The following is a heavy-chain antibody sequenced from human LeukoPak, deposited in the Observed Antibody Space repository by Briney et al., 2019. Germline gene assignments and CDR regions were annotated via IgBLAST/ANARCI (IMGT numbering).Heavy chain of an antibody. CDR1: GYTFTGYY. Sequence: ASVKVSCKASGYTFTGYYMHWVRQAPGQGLEWMGIINPSGGSTSYAQKFQGRVTMTRDTSTSTVYMELSSLRSEDTAVYYCAREARITMMGDRFDPWGQGTLVTVSS. J-gene: IGHJ5*02. V-gene: IGHV1-46*01. CDR3: AREARITMMGDRFDP. CDR2: INPSGGST. D-gene: IGHD3-10*02.